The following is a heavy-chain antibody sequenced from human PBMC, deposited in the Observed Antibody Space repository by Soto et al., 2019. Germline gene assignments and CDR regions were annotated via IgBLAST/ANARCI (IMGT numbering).Heavy chain of an antibody. Sequence: GASVKVSCKASGGTFSSYAISWVRQAPGQGLEWMGWINPNSGGTNYAQKFQGWVTMTRDTSISTAYMELSRLRSDDTAVYYCARDKVVSYYGSGSPPTFYYYYYGMDVWGQGTTVTVSS. CDR2: INPNSGGT. V-gene: IGHV1-2*04. CDR1: GGTFSSYA. D-gene: IGHD3-10*01. CDR3: ARDKVVSYYGSGSPPTFYYYYYGMDV. J-gene: IGHJ6*02.